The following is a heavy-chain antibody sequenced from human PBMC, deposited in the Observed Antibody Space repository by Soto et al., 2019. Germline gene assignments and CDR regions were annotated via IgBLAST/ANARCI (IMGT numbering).Heavy chain of an antibody. Sequence: SQTLSLTCTVSGGSISSYYWSWIRQPPGKRLEWIRYIYYSESTKYNPSLKGRVTISVDTSKSQLALKLSSVTAADTAVYYCARDVRPTPLPVDPWGQGTLVTVSS. D-gene: IGHD3-10*02. J-gene: IGHJ5*02. V-gene: IGHV4-59*01. CDR2: IYYSEST. CDR3: ARDVRPTPLPVDP. CDR1: GGSISSYY.